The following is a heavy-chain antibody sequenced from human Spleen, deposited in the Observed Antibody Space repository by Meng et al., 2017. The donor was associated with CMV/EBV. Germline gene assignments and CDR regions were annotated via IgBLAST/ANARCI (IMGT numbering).Heavy chain of an antibody. D-gene: IGHD3-3*01. Sequence: ASVKVSCKASGYTFTSYGISWVRQAPGQGLEWMGWISAYNGNTNYAQKLQGRVTMTTDTSTSTAYMELRSLRSDDTAVYYCARAPSADEWLLPFDYWGQGTLVTVSS. J-gene: IGHJ4*02. CDR2: ISAYNGNT. CDR3: ARAPSADEWLLPFDY. CDR1: GYTFTSYG. V-gene: IGHV1-18*01.